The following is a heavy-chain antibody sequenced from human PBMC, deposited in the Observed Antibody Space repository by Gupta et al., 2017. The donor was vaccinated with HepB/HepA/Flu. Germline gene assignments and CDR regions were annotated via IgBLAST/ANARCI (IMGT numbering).Heavy chain of an antibody. Sequence: QVQLVQSGAEVKNPGASVKVSCKTSGHTFTDYFIHWVRQAPGQGLEWMGWINPNNGGTNYAQKFLGRVTMTRDTSVSTVYMELNSLRSDDTAISYCASCRSCMTKPLPSEPSWYFDFWGRGTLVTVSS. D-gene: IGHD1-14*01. CDR1: GHTFTDYF. V-gene: IGHV1-2*02. J-gene: IGHJ2*01. CDR2: INPNNGGT. CDR3: ASCRSCMTKPLPSEPSWYFDF.